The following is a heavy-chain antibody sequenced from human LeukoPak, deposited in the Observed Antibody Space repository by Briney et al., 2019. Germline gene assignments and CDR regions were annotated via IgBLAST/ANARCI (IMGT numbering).Heavy chain of an antibody. CDR3: ARDWRDAFDI. CDR1: GYTFTGYY. CDR2: INPSSGDT. J-gene: IGHJ3*02. V-gene: IGHV1-2*02. D-gene: IGHD1-1*01. Sequence: ASVKVSCKASGYTFTGYYMHSVRQAPGQGLEWMGWINPSSGDTNYAQKFQGRVTMTRDTSISTAYMELSRLKSDDTAVYYCARDWRDAFDIWGQGTMVTVSS.